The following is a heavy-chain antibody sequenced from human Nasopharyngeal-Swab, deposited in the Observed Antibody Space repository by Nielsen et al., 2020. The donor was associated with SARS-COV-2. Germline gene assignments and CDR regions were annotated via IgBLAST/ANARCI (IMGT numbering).Heavy chain of an antibody. CDR2: IYPGDSDT. Sequence: GGSLRLSCKGSGYSFTSYWIGWVRQMPGKGLEWMGIIYPGDSDTRYSPSFQGQVTISADKSISTAYLQWSSLKASDTAMYYCARQGCSSTSCWGGGYYYMDVWGKGTTVTVSS. J-gene: IGHJ6*03. V-gene: IGHV5-51*01. CDR3: ARQGCSSTSCWGGGYYYMDV. D-gene: IGHD2-2*01. CDR1: GYSFTSYW.